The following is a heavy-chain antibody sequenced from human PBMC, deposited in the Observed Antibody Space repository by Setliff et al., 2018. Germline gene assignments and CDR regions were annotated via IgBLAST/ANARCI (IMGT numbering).Heavy chain of an antibody. Sequence: KVSCKTSGYPFVGYYIYWMRQAPGQGPEWMGWIDPKSGRTKYAVKFQGRVTMTRDTSINTIYMEVSSLTSGDTAMYYCAKQGDLAFDYWGQGTQVTVSS. CDR3: AKQGDLAFDY. D-gene: IGHD3-16*01. CDR1: GYPFVGYY. J-gene: IGHJ4*02. CDR2: IDPKSGRT. V-gene: IGHV1-2*02.